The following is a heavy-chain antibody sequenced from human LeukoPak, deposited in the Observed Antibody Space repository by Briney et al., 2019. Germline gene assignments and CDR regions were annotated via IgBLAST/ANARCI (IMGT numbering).Heavy chain of an antibody. V-gene: IGHV3-21*01. CDR1: GFTFSSYA. CDR3: ARDRAAAGTHWDAFDI. CDR2: ISSSSSYI. J-gene: IGHJ3*02. D-gene: IGHD6-13*01. Sequence: GRSLRLSCAASGFTFSSYAMHWVRQAPGKGLEWVSSISSSSSYIYYADSVKGRFTISRDNAKNSLYLQMNSLRAEDTAVYYCARDRAAAGTHWDAFDIWGQGTMVTVSS.